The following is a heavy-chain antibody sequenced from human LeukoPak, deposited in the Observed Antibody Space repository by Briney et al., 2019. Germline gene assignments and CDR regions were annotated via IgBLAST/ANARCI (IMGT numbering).Heavy chain of an antibody. CDR1: GFAFNTYP. D-gene: IGHD2-2*01. Sequence: GGSLRLSCAASGFAFNTYPMTWVRQAPGKGLDWVSVISGAGRGATTFYADSVKGRFIISRDNSKNTLYLQMNSLRAEDTAVYYCAKPAAMALRYWGQGTLVTVSS. V-gene: IGHV3-23*01. CDR2: ISGAGRGATT. CDR3: AKPAAMALRY. J-gene: IGHJ4*02.